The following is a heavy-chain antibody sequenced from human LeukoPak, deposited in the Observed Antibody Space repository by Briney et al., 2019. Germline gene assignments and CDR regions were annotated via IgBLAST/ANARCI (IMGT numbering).Heavy chain of an antibody. CDR1: GGSISSSH. J-gene: IGHJ4*02. V-gene: IGHV4-59*01. CDR2: IYYSGIT. CDR3: ATASGAFHY. Sequence: PSETLSLTCTVSGGSISSSHWSWVRQPPGKGLEWIGYIYYSGITSNNPSLKSRVTISLDTSKNQFSLKLNSVTVADAAVYYCATASGAFHYWGQGALVTVSS.